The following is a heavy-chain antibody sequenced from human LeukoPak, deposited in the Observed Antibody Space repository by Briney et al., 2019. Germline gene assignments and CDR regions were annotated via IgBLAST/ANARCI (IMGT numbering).Heavy chain of an antibody. D-gene: IGHD3-9*01. V-gene: IGHV4-39*01. CDR2: IYYSGST. Sequence: SETLSLTCTVSGGSISSSSYYWGWIRQPPGKGLEWIGSIYYSGSTYYNPSLKSRVTISVDTSKNQFSLKLSSVTAADTAVYYCASDYDILTGYYNSFWYFDLWGSGTLVTVSS. CDR3: ASDYDILTGYYNSFWYFDL. J-gene: IGHJ2*01. CDR1: GGSISSSSYY.